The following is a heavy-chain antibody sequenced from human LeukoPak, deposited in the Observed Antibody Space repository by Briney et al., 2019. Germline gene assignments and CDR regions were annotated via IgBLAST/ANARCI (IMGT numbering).Heavy chain of an antibody. J-gene: IGHJ4*02. D-gene: IGHD6-6*01. CDR3: ATVSRSSSVPTFRSWRPFDC. V-gene: IGHV1-69*13. CDR2: IIPIFGTA. Sequence: ASVKVSCKASGGTFSSYAISWVRQAPGQGLEWMGGIIPIFGTANYAQKFQGRVTITADESTSTAYMELSSLRSEDTAVYYCATVSRSSSVPTFRSWRPFDCWGQGTLVTVSS. CDR1: GGTFSSYA.